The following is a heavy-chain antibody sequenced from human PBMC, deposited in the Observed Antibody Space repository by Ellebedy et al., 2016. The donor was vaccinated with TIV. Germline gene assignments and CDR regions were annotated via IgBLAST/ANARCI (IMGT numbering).Heavy chain of an antibody. CDR1: GYTFTSYD. J-gene: IGHJ5*02. Sequence: ASVKVSCXASGYTFTSYDINWVRQATGQGLEWMGWMNPNSGNTGYAQKFEGRVTMTRNTSISTAYMELSSLRAEDTAVYYCARDFGPYMVRGPAGWFNPWGQGTLVTVSS. CDR3: ARDFGPYMVRGPAGWFNP. D-gene: IGHD3-10*01. V-gene: IGHV1-8*01. CDR2: MNPNSGNT.